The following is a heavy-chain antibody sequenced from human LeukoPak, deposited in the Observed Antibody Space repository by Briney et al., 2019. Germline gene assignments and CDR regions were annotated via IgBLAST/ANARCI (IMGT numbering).Heavy chain of an antibody. CDR1: GFTFSNYA. CDR2: ISYDGLNK. J-gene: IGHJ6*02. D-gene: IGHD6-13*01. CDR3: AREPGSSSWYQLYYYYYGMDV. Sequence: GGSLRLSCAASGFTFSNYAMHWVRQAPGKGLEWVAVISYDGLNKYYADSVKGRFTISRDNSKNTLYLQMNSLRAEDTAVYYCAREPGSSSWYQLYYYYYGMDVWGQGTTVTVSS. V-gene: IGHV3-30-3*01.